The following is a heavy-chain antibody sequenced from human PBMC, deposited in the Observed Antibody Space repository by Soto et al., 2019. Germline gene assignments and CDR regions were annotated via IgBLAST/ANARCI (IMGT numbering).Heavy chain of an antibody. CDR1: GYTFTSYD. CDR2: MNPNSGNT. J-gene: IGHJ6*02. D-gene: IGHD3-10*01. Sequence: GASVKVSCKASGYTFTSYDINWVRQATGQGLEWMGWMNPNSGNTGYAQKFRGRVTMTRNTSISTAYMELSSLRSEDTAVYYCAREMTKRGMDVWGQGTTVTVSS. V-gene: IGHV1-8*01. CDR3: AREMTKRGMDV.